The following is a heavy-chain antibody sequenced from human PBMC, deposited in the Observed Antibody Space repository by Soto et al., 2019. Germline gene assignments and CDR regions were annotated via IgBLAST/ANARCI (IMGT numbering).Heavy chain of an antibody. Sequence: QVQLLESGPGLVKPSQTLSLICNVSGASISSGGYYWSWIRQRPGGGLEWLGFIYYSGISHYNPALKSRATISVETSKNQFSLKLISVTAADTAVYYCARTEWIQLWFDYWGQGALVTVS. CDR2: IYYSGIS. CDR1: GASISSGGYY. CDR3: ARTEWIQLWFDY. V-gene: IGHV4-31*03. J-gene: IGHJ4*02. D-gene: IGHD5-18*01.